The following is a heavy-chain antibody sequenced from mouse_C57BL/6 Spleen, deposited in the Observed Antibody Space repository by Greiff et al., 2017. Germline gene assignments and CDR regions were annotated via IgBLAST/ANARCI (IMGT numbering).Heavy chain of an antibody. D-gene: IGHD1-1*01. CDR1: GYTFTGYW. J-gene: IGHJ3*01. V-gene: IGHV1-9*01. Sequence: QVQLQQSGAELMKPGASVKLSCKATGYTFTGYWIEWVKQRPGHGLEWIGEILPGSGSTNYTEKFKGKATFTADTSSNTAYMPLSSLTTEDSAIYDCARSGFYYGSSYGFAYWGQGTLVTVSA. CDR2: ILPGSGST. CDR3: ARSGFYYGSSYGFAY.